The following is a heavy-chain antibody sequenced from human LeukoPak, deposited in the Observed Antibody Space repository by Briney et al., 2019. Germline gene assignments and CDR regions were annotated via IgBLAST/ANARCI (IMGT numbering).Heavy chain of an antibody. CDR1: GGSINNGDYY. J-gene: IGHJ6*03. V-gene: IGHV4-30-4*08. CDR3: ARNYFFSMDV. CDR2: IHYSGST. Sequence: KPSETLSLTCTVSGGSINNGDYYWSWIRQPPGKGLEWIGYIHYSGSTYYIPSLKRRVTISVDTSKNQFSLKLTSVTAADTAVYYCARNYFFSMDVWGKGTTVTVSS.